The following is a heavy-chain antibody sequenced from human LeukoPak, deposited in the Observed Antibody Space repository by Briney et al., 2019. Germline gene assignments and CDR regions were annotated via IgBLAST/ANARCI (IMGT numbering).Heavy chain of an antibody. CDR2: IYYSGST. V-gene: IGHV4-39*07. Sequence: SETLSLTCTVSGGSISSSSYYWGWIRQPSGKGLEWSGSIYYSGSTYYNPSLKSRVTISVDTSKNQFSLKLSSVTAADTAVYYCARGIAAAGTLPNYYYYGMDVWGQGTTVTVSS. CDR1: GGSISSSSYY. CDR3: ARGIAAAGTLPNYYYYGMDV. D-gene: IGHD6-13*01. J-gene: IGHJ6*02.